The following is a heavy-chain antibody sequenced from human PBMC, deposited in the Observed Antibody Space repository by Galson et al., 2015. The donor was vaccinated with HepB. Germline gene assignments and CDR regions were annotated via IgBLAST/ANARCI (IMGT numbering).Heavy chain of an antibody. CDR3: ARDHQQFWYFDL. Sequence: SLRLSCAASGFTFSSYSMNWVRQAPGKGLEWVSYISSSSSTIYYADSVKGRSTISRDNAKNSLYLQMNSLRAEDTAVYYCARDHQQFWYFDLWGRGTLVTVSS. D-gene: IGHD5-24*01. CDR1: GFTFSSYS. CDR2: ISSSSSTI. V-gene: IGHV3-48*01. J-gene: IGHJ2*01.